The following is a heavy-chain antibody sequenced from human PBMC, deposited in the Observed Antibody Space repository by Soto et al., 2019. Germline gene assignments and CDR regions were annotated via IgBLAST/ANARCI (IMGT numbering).Heavy chain of an antibody. CDR1: GLTFSGSA. CDR2: IRSKGNNYAT. V-gene: IGHV3-73*01. J-gene: IGHJ6*03. CDR3: SRQASDFWSGKPQYYMDV. Sequence: EVQLVESGGGLVQPGWSLKLSCAASGLTFSGSAMQWVRQASGKGLEWVGRIRSKGNNYATAYGASLKGRFTISRDDSKNTAYLQMNSLNTEDTAVYYCSRQASDFWSGKPQYYMDVWGKGTTVTVSS. D-gene: IGHD3-3*01.